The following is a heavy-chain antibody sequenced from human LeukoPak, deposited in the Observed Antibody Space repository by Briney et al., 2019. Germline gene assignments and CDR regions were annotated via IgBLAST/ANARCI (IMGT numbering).Heavy chain of an antibody. D-gene: IGHD3-10*01. CDR3: ARDNSHGFGELSSWFDP. Sequence: GGSLRLYCAASGFTFDDYAMHWVRQAPGKGLEWVSGISWNSGSIGYADSVKGRFTISRDNAKNSLYLQMNSLRAEDTAAYYCARDNSHGFGELSSWFDPWGQGTLVTVSS. CDR1: GFTFDDYA. CDR2: ISWNSGSI. J-gene: IGHJ5*02. V-gene: IGHV3-9*01.